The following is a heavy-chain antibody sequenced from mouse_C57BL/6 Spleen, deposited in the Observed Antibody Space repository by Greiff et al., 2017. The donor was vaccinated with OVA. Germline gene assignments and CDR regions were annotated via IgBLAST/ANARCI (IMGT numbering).Heavy chain of an antibody. V-gene: IGHV5-4*01. D-gene: IGHD2-1*01. CDR2: ISDGGSYT. Sequence: EVKLVESGGGLVKPGGSLKLSCAASGFTFSSYAMSWVRQTPEKRLEWVATISDGGSYTYYPDNVKGRFTISRDNAKNNLYLQMSHLKSEDTAMYYCAREDYGNYEDYWGQGTTLTVSS. J-gene: IGHJ2*01. CDR1: GFTFSSYA. CDR3: AREDYGNYEDY.